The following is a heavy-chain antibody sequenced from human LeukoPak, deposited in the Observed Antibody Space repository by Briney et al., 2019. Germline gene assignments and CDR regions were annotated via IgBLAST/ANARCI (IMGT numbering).Heavy chain of an antibody. CDR2: IQYSGST. D-gene: IGHD2-2*01. CDR1: GFTFNNYA. CDR3: ARDSGLGYCSTTSCSYGLDV. J-gene: IGHJ6*02. Sequence: GSLRLSCAASGFTFNNYAMNWVRQAPGKGLEWIGNIQYSGSTNFNPSLKSRVTVSVDTSKNQVSLKLRSVTAADTAVYYCARDSGLGYCSTTSCSYGLDVWGQGTTVFVS. V-gene: IGHV4-59*01.